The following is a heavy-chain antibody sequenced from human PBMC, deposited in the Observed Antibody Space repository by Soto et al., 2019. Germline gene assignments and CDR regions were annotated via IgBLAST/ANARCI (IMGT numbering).Heavy chain of an antibody. J-gene: IGHJ4*02. D-gene: IGHD6-19*01. V-gene: IGHV6-1*01. Sequence: SQTLSLTCAISGDSVSSNSAAWNWISQSPSRSLEWMGRPYYRYKWNNDYVVSVKSRITINPDTSKNQFSLQLNSVTPEHPAVYYWAGDGYSSGWNPHFDYWDQGXLVTVFS. CDR3: AGDGYSSGWNPHFDY. CDR2: PYYRYKWNN. CDR1: GDSVSSNSAA.